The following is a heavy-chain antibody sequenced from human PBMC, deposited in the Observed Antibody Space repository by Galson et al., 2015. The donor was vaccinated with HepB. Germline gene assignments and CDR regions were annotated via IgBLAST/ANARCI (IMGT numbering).Heavy chain of an antibody. CDR2: IYSGGST. CDR1: GFTVSSNY. Sequence: SLRLSCAASGFTVSSNYMSWVRQAPGKGLEWVSVIYSGGSTYYADSVKGRFTISRDNSKNTLYLQMNSLRAEDTAVYYCASGYYYDSTYAFDIWGQGTMVTVSS. D-gene: IGHD3-22*01. CDR3: ASGYYYDSTYAFDI. V-gene: IGHV3-53*01. J-gene: IGHJ3*02.